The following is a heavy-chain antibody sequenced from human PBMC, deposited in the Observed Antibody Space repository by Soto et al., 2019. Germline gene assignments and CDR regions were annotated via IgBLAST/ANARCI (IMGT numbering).Heavy chain of an antibody. V-gene: IGHV3-53*01. CDR1: GFTVSSNY. CDR3: ASGNCTNGVCHNDAFDI. CDR2: IYSGGST. J-gene: IGHJ3*02. Sequence: GGSLRLSCAASGFTVSSNYMSWVRQAPGKGLEWVSVIYSGGSTYYADSVKGRFTISRDNSKNTLYLQMNSLRAEDTAVYYCASGNCTNGVCHNDAFDIWGQGTMVTVSS. D-gene: IGHD2-8*01.